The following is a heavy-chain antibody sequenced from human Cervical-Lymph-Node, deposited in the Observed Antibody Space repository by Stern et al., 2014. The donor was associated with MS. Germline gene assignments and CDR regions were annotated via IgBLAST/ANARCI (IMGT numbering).Heavy chain of an antibody. CDR2: IYGDGSTP. Sequence: EVQLLQFGGGGVQPGGSLRLSFGTSGFVFHRSTMDWVRQAPGQELVWISLIYGDGSTPFYSDSWKGRFTISRDNSRESLFLQLSSLRTEDTAMYFCARDDYGHMDVGGQGTTVIVSS. D-gene: IGHD4-17*01. J-gene: IGHJ6*02. CDR3: ARDDYGHMDV. V-gene: IGHV3-43*01. CDR1: GFVFHRST.